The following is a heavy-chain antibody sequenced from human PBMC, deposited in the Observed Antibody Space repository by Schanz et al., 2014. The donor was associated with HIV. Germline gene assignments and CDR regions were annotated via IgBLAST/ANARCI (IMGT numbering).Heavy chain of an antibody. CDR3: AKDGGGLRFYNWFDP. Sequence: EVQLLESGGGLVQPGGSLRLSCAASGFTFSSYAMSWVRQAPGKGLEWVSGISGSSGHTWYADSVKGRFTISRDNSKNTLYLHMSSLRVEDTAVYYCAKDGGGLRFYNWFDPWGQGILVTVSS. CDR2: ISGSSGHT. CDR1: GFTFSSYA. J-gene: IGHJ5*02. D-gene: IGHD2-15*01. V-gene: IGHV3-23*01.